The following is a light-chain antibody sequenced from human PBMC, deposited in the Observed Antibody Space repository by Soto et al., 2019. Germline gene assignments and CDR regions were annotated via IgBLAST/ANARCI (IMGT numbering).Light chain of an antibody. CDR3: FSYAGSSTWV. CDR1: RSDIGSYNS. V-gene: IGLV2-23*02. CDR2: GVT. J-gene: IGLJ3*02. Sequence: QYVLTQPASVSGSPGQSITISCTGTRSDIGSYNSLAWYQQHPGKAPRVMIFGVTKRPSGISNRFSGSKSGFTASLTISGLPAEDEAEYFCFSYAGSSTWVFGGGTKLTVL.